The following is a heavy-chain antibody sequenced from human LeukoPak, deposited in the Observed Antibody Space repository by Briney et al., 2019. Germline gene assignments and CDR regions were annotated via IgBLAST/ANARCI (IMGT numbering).Heavy chain of an antibody. CDR1: GGSISSGDYY. D-gene: IGHD3-22*01. V-gene: IGHV4-30-4*01. J-gene: IGHJ4*02. CDR3: ARQDTRGYYVDY. Sequence: PSETLSLTCTVSGGSISSGDYYWSWIRQPPGKGLEWIGYIYYSGSTYYNPSLKSRVTISVDTSKNQFSLKLSSVTAADTAVYYCARQDTRGYYVDYWGQGTLVIVSS. CDR2: IYYSGST.